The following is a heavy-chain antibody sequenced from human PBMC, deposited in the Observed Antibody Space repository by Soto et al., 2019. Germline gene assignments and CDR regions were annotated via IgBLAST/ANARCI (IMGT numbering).Heavy chain of an antibody. J-gene: IGHJ3*02. Sequence: QVLLVQSGAEVKKPGASVTVSCKASGYTFIAYYMHWVRQAPGQGLEWMGIINPRGDITNYAQEFQGRVTLTRDTSTSTVYMDLSSLRSEDTSMYYCTSPSEGVHTFDIWGQGTMVTVSS. V-gene: IGHV1-46*03. CDR3: TSPSEGVHTFDI. CDR2: INPRGDIT. CDR1: GYTFIAYY. D-gene: IGHD3-16*01.